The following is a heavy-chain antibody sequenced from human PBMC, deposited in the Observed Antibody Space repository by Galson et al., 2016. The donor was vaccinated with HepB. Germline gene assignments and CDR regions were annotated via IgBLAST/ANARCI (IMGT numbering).Heavy chain of an antibody. V-gene: IGHV3-53*01. Sequence: SLRLSCAASGLNVGSHYMRWVRQAPGKGLEWVSLIYSDGSTYYADSVKGRFTISRDNSKNTLYLQMNSLRVEDTAVYYSARDPNSSKQHPYAWGRGTLVTVSS. J-gene: IGHJ5*02. D-gene: IGHD4-11*01. CDR2: IYSDGST. CDR1: GLNVGSHY. CDR3: ARDPNSSKQHPYA.